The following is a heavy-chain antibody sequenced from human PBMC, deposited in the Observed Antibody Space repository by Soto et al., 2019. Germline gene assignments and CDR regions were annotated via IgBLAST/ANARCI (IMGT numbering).Heavy chain of an antibody. CDR3: ARVDYYERGYFDY. V-gene: IGHV3-21*01. J-gene: IGHJ4*02. CDR2: ISTSNTYI. CDR1: GFTFSTYS. D-gene: IGHD3-22*01. Sequence: PGGSLRLSCAASGFTFSTYSLGWVRQAPGKGLEWVSYISTSNTYIYYEDSVKGRFTISRDNAKSSLYLQMNSLRAGDTAVYYCARVDYYERGYFDYWGQGALVTVPQ.